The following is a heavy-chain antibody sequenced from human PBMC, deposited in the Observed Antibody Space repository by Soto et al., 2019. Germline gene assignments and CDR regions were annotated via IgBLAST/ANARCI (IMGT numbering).Heavy chain of an antibody. Sequence: EVQLVESGGGLVKPGGSLRLSCAASGFTFSNAWMSWVRQAPGKGLEWVGRIKSKTDGGTTDYAAPVKCRFTISRDDSKNTLYLPTNSLTTEDASVYYCATLPDCSGSRADYWGQGNLVTV. CDR2: IKSKTDGGTT. V-gene: IGHV3-15*01. CDR3: ATLPDCSGSRADY. CDR1: GFTFSNAW. D-gene: IGHD3-10*02. J-gene: IGHJ4*02.